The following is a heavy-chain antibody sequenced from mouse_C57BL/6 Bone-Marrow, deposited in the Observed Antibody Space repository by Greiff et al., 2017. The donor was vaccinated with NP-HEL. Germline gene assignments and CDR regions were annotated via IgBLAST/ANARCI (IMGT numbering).Heavy chain of an antibody. V-gene: IGHV1-61*01. D-gene: IGHD6-1*01. CDR3: AGSHSRGFAY. J-gene: IGHJ3*01. CDR2: IYPSDSET. CDR1: GYTFTSYW. Sequence: VQLQQPGAELVRPGSSVKLSCKASGYTFTSYWMDWVKQRPGQGLEWIGNIYPSDSETHYNQKFKDKATLTVDKSSSTAYMQLSSLTSEESAVYYCAGSHSRGFAYWGQGTLVTVSA.